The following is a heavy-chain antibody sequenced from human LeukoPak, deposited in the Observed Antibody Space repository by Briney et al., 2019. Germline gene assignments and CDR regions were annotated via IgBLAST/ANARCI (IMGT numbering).Heavy chain of an antibody. Sequence: PSETLPLTCAVYGGSFSGYYWSWIRQPPGKGLEWIGEINHSGSTNYNPSLKSRVTISVDTSKNQFSLKLSSVTAADTAVYYCARECPSMFDAFDIWGQGTMVTVSS. CDR1: GGSFSGYY. CDR3: ARECPSMFDAFDI. V-gene: IGHV4-34*01. J-gene: IGHJ3*02. D-gene: IGHD3-10*02. CDR2: INHSGST.